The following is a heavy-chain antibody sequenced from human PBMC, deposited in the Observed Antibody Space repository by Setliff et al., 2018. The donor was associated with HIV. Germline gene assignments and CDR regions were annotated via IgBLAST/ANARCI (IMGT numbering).Heavy chain of an antibody. CDR2: ITSSGNYK. V-gene: IGHV3-21*01. J-gene: IGHJ3*02. CDR1: GFTFSTYA. D-gene: IGHD2-2*01. CDR3: ARDHSTRDAFDI. Sequence: GSLRLSCAASGFTFSTYAMHWVRQAPGKGLEWVSSITSSGNYKSYADSVQGRFTISRDNADNSLYLDMNSLRAEDTGVYYCARDHSTRDAFDIWGQGTMVTVS.